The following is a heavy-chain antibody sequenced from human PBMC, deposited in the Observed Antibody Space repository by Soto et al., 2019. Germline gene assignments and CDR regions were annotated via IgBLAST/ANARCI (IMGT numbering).Heavy chain of an antibody. CDR1: GYSFTSYW. J-gene: IGHJ6*03. Sequence: PGESLKISCKGSGYSFTSYWIGWVRQMPGKGLKWMGIIYPGDSDTRYSPSFQGQVTISADKSISTAYLQWSSLKASDTAMYYCARHVRNTHYYYYMDVWGKGTTVTVSS. CDR2: IYPGDSDT. D-gene: IGHD3-16*02. CDR3: ARHVRNTHYYYYMDV. V-gene: IGHV5-51*01.